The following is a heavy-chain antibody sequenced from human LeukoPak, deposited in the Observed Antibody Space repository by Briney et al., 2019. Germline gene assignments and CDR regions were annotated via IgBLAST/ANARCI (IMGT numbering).Heavy chain of an antibody. D-gene: IGHD3-22*01. CDR3: SRDDYSTSSGYFSDS. Sequence: GGSLRLSCTASGFTFGDYAVSWFRQAPGKGLEWVGFIRSKVYGGATDYAASVKGRFTISRDDSKNIAYLQMNSLQTEDTAVYSFSRDDYSTSSGYFSDSWGQGTLVAVSS. V-gene: IGHV3-49*03. J-gene: IGHJ4*02. CDR2: IRSKVYGGAT. CDR1: GFTFGDYA.